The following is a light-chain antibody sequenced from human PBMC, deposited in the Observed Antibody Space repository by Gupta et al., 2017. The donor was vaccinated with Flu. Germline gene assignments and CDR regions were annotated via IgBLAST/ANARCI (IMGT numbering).Light chain of an antibody. CDR3: QQRSDWLS. CDR2: DTS. Sequence: SPATLSLSPGDRATLSCRASQSVRDYLAWYQQKPGQAPRLLIYDTSNRATGIPARFSGSGSGTDYTLTITSLEPEDFAVYFCQQRSDWLSFGGGTKVEIK. V-gene: IGKV3-11*01. CDR1: QSVRDY. J-gene: IGKJ4*01.